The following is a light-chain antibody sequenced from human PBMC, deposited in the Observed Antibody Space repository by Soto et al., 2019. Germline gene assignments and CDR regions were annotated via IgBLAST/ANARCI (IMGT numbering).Light chain of an antibody. CDR3: MQALQSLT. Sequence: EIVMTQSPLTLPVTPGEPASISCRSSRSLLYNNTYNYLDWYVQKPGQSPQLLIYLGSNRAPGVPDRFSGSGSGTDFTLKINRVEAEDVGTYYCMQALQSLTFGQGTRLEIK. CDR2: LGS. CDR1: RSLLYNNTYNY. V-gene: IGKV2-28*01. J-gene: IGKJ5*01.